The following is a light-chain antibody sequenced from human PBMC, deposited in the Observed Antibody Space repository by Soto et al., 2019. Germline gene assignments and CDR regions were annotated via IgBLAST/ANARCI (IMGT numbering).Light chain of an antibody. CDR3: QQTYSAPLT. V-gene: IGKV1-39*01. Sequence: DMQMPQSPSYLSASVGDRVNISYRASPSISNYLSWYQQKTGRAPRLLIHGASSLQGGVPLRFSGSGSGTDFTLTISSLQPEDFTTYYCQQTYSAPLTFGGGTKVEI. J-gene: IGKJ4*01. CDR2: GAS. CDR1: PSISNY.